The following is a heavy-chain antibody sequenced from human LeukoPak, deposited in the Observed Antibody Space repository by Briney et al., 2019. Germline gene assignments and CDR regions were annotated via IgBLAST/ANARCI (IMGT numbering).Heavy chain of an antibody. D-gene: IGHD4-17*01. V-gene: IGHV3-21*01. Sequence: PGGSLRLSCAASGFSFSSYSMKWVRQAPGKGLEWVSSISTSGNYIYYADSVKGRVTISRDNARSSLYLQMNSLRAEDTAVYYCARGQTATVTQIAFDIWGQGTMVTVSS. CDR3: ARGQTATVTQIAFDI. J-gene: IGHJ3*02. CDR2: ISTSGNYI. CDR1: GFSFSSYS.